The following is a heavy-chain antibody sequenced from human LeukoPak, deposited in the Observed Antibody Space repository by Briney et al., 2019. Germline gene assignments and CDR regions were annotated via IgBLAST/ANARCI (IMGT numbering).Heavy chain of an antibody. Sequence: SETLSLTCTVSGGSISSYYWSWIRQPPGKGLEWIGYIYYSGSTNYNPSLKSRVTISVDTSKNQSSLKLSSVTAADTAVYYCARDLEYNWFDPWGQGTLVTVSS. J-gene: IGHJ5*02. CDR2: IYYSGST. CDR1: GGSISSYY. V-gene: IGHV4-59*01. CDR3: ARDLEYNWFDP.